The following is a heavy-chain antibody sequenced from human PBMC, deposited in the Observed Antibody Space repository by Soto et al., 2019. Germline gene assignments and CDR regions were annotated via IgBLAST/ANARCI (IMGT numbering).Heavy chain of an antibody. CDR3: ARDLSGSGYDTSNWFDP. D-gene: IGHD5-12*01. CDR1: GGSISSGDYY. J-gene: IGHJ5*02. V-gene: IGHV4-30-4*01. CDR2: IYYSEST. Sequence: TSETLSLTCTVSGGSISSGDYYWSWIRQPPGKGLEWIGYIYYSESTYYNPSLKSRVTISVDTSKNQFSLKLSSVTAADTAVYYCARDLSGSGYDTSNWFDPWGQGTLVTVSS.